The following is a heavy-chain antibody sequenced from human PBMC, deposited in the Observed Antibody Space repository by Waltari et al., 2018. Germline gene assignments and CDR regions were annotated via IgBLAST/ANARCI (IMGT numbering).Heavy chain of an antibody. D-gene: IGHD3-16*01. V-gene: IGHV1-8*01. CDR1: GYTFTSYD. J-gene: IGHJ3*02. CDR3: ARERRGSDGAFDI. Sequence: QVQLVQSGAEVKKPGASVKVSCKASGYTFTSYDINWVRQATGQGREWMGGMNPNSGNTGSAQKFQGRVTMTRKTSISTAYMELSSLRSEDTAVYYCARERRGSDGAFDIWGQGTMVTVSS. CDR2: MNPNSGNT.